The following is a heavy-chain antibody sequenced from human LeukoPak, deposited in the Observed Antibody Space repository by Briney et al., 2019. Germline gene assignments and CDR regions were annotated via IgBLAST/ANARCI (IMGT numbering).Heavy chain of an antibody. D-gene: IGHD2-8*02. CDR1: GGSISSYY. CDR2: IYTSGST. CDR3: ATGGSGYWYFDL. J-gene: IGHJ2*01. V-gene: IGHV4-4*07. Sequence: KSSETLSLTCTVSGGSISSYYWSWIRQPAGKGLEWIGRIYTSGSTNYNPSLKSRVPISVDKSKNQFSLKLSSVTAADTAVYYCATGGSGYWYFDLWGRGTLVTVSS.